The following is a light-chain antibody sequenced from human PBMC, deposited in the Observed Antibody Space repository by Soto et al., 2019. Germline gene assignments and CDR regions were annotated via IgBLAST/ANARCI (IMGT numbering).Light chain of an antibody. CDR1: QSVLYSSNNKNY. CDR3: QQYYGSPHT. Sequence: DIVMTQSPDSLAVSLGERATINCKSSQSVLYSSNNKNYLAWYQQKPGQPPKLLISWASTRESGVPDRFSGSGSGTDFTLTISSLQSEDVAVYHCQQYYGSPHTFGQGTKVEI. V-gene: IGKV4-1*01. CDR2: WAS. J-gene: IGKJ2*01.